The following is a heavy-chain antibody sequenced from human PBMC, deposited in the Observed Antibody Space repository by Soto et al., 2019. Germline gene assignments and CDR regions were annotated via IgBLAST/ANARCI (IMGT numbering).Heavy chain of an antibody. CDR1: GGTFSSYA. D-gene: IGHD5-18*01. CDR3: ASLSGYSYASPLEGWFDP. V-gene: IGHV1-69*01. J-gene: IGHJ5*02. CDR2: IIPIFGTA. Sequence: QVQLVQSGAEVKKPGSSVKVSCKASGGTFSSYAISWVRQAPGQGLEWMGGIIPIFGTANYAQKFQGRVTITADESTSTAYMELSSLRSEDTAVYYCASLSGYSYASPLEGWFDPWGQGTLVTVSS.